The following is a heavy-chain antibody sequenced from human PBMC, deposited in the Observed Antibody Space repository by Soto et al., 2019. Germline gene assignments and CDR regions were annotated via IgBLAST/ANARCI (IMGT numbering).Heavy chain of an antibody. CDR2: IYYSGST. Sequence: SETLSLTCTVPGGSISSGDYYWSWIRQPPGKGLEWIGYIYYSGSTYYNPSLKSRVTISVDTSKNQFSLKLSSVTAADTAVYYCARTHTYYDFWSGYYLNWFDPWGQGTLVTVSS. V-gene: IGHV4-30-4*01. D-gene: IGHD3-3*01. J-gene: IGHJ5*02. CDR1: GGSISSGDYY. CDR3: ARTHTYYDFWSGYYLNWFDP.